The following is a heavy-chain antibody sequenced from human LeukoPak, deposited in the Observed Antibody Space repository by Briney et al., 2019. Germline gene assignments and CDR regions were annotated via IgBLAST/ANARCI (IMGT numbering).Heavy chain of an antibody. CDR3: ARGRRYFYFQH. J-gene: IGHJ1*01. V-gene: IGHV4-34*01. Sequence: SETLSLTCAVYGGSFSGYYWSWIRQPPGKGLEWIGEINHSGSTNYNPPLKSRVTISVDTSKNQFSLKLSSVTAADTAVYYCARGRRYFYFQHWGQGTLVTVSS. CDR1: GGSFSGYY. CDR2: INHSGST. D-gene: IGHD3-9*01.